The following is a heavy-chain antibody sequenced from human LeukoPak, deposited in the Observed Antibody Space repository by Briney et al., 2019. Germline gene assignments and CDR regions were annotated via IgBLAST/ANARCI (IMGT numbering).Heavy chain of an antibody. CDR1: GFTFSSYA. J-gene: IGHJ4*02. D-gene: IGHD4-17*01. CDR3: ARGSTVTTYGAFDY. Sequence: QSGGSLRLSCAASGFTFSSYAMHWVRQAPGKGLEYVSAISSNGGSTYYANSVKGRFTISRDNSKNTLYLQMNSLRAEDTAVYYCARGSTVTTYGAFDYWGQGTLVTVSS. CDR2: ISSNGGST. V-gene: IGHV3-64*01.